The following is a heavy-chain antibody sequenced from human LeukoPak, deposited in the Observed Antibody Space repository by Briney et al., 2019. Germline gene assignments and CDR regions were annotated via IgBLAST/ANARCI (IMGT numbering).Heavy chain of an antibody. CDR1: GYTFTSYA. J-gene: IGHJ4*02. V-gene: IGHV1-3*01. Sequence: ASVKVSCKASGYTFTSYAMHWVRQAPVQRLEWMGWINAGNGNTKYSQKFQGRVTITRDTSASTAYMELSSLRSEDTAVYYCAVGIAAAGTTYYFDYWGQGTLVTVSS. D-gene: IGHD6-13*01. CDR3: AVGIAAAGTTYYFDY. CDR2: INAGNGNT.